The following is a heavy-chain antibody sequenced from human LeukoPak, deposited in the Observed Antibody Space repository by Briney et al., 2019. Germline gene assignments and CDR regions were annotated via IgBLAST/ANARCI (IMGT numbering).Heavy chain of an antibody. CDR3: AKSTRHFWSGFVPDAFDS. J-gene: IGHJ3*02. D-gene: IGHD3-3*02. Sequence: SQTLSLTYTVPAGSISSSSYYWGWIRQPPGKGPEWIESIYYSGSTYYNPSLKSRVTISVDTSKNQFSLKLSSVTAADTAVYYCAKSTRHFWSGFVPDAFDSWGQGTMVTVSS. CDR1: AGSISSSSYY. V-gene: IGHV4-39*07. CDR2: IYYSGST.